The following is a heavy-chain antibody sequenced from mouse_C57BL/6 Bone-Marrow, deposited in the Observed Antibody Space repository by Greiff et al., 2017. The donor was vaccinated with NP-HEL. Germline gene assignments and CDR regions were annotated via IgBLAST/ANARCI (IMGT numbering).Heavy chain of an antibody. Sequence: DVKLVESGGGLVKPGGSLKLSCAASGFTFSSYAMSWVRQTPEKRLEWVATISDGGSYTYYPDNVKGRFTISRDNAKNNLYLQMSHLKSEDTAMYYCATNPAWFAYWGQGTLVTVSA. V-gene: IGHV5-4*03. J-gene: IGHJ3*01. CDR3: ATNPAWFAY. D-gene: IGHD4-1*01. CDR1: GFTFSSYA. CDR2: ISDGGSYT.